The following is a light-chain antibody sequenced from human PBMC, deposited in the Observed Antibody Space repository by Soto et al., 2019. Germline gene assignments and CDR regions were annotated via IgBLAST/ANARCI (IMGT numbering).Light chain of an antibody. V-gene: IGKV3-20*01. CDR2: GAS. CDR3: QQHGTSPI. Sequence: EVVLPQSPGTLSLSPGERATLSCRASQAVSSILLAWYQQKPGQAPRLLIYGASSRATGIPDRFSGSGSGTDFTLTVSRLEPEDFAVYYCQQHGTSPIFGGGTKVEIK. J-gene: IGKJ4*01. CDR1: QAVSSIL.